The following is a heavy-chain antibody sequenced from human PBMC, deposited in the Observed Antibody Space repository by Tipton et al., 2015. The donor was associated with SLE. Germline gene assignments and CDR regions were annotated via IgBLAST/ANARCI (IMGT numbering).Heavy chain of an antibody. J-gene: IGHJ6*02. Sequence: SLRLSCAASGFTVSSNYMSWVRQAPGKGLEWVSVIYSGGSTYYGDSVEGRFTISRDNSKNTLYLQMNSLKTEDTAVYYCARDRYYYDSSGHYYSGSYYYGMDVWGQGTTVTVSS. D-gene: IGHD3-22*01. CDR2: IYSGGST. CDR3: ARDRYYYDSSGHYYSGSYYYGMDV. CDR1: GFTVSSNY. V-gene: IGHV3-53*05.